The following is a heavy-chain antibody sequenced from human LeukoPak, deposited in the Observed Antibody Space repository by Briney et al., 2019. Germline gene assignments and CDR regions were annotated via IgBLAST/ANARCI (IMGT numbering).Heavy chain of an antibody. D-gene: IGHD3-22*01. CDR1: GYTFTSYA. CDR3: ARGGFTYYYDSSGYYFGNWFDP. V-gene: IGHV1-3*03. Sequence: ASVKVSCKASGYTFTSYAIHWVRQAPGQRLEWMGWINTANGNTKYSQEFQGRVTMTRDTSTSTVYMELSSLRSEDTAVYYCARGGFTYYYDSSGYYFGNWFDPWGQGTLVTVSS. CDR2: INTANGNT. J-gene: IGHJ5*02.